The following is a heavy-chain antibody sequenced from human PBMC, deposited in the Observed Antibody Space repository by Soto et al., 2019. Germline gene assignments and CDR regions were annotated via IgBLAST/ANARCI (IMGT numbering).Heavy chain of an antibody. Sequence: AGGSLRLSCAGPTFTFSDFGFHWVRQAPGKGLEWVAMISYDGSDQYYGDSVQGRFTISRDDSKNTVYLQMNSLRAEDSAMYYCAKSTYCNGGSCFPQYWGPGTLVTVSS. CDR1: TFTFSDFG. CDR2: ISYDGSDQ. J-gene: IGHJ4*02. D-gene: IGHD2-15*01. V-gene: IGHV3-30*18. CDR3: AKSTYCNGGSCFPQY.